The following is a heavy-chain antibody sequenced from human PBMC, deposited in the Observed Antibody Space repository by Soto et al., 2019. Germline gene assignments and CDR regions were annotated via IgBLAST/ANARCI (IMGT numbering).Heavy chain of an antibody. CDR2: IYYSGST. J-gene: IGHJ3*02. CDR3: ARDWPPGYCSGGSCYQDDAFDI. Sequence: LSLTCTVSGGSISSGDYYWSWIRQPPGKGLEWIGYIYYSGSTYYNPSLKSRVTISVDTSKNQFSLKLSSVTAADTAVYYCARDWPPGYCSGGSCYQDDAFDIWGQGTMVTVSS. D-gene: IGHD2-15*01. V-gene: IGHV4-30-4*01. CDR1: GGSISSGDYY.